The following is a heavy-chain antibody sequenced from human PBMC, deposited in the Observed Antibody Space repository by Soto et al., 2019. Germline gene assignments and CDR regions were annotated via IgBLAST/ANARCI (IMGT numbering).Heavy chain of an antibody. D-gene: IGHD6-6*01. V-gene: IGHV1-69*06. Sequence: QVQLVQSGAEVKKPGSSVKVSCKASGGTFSSYAISWVRQAPGQGLEWMGGIIPIFGTANYAQKFQGRVTMTTDTSTSTAHMELRSLRSDDTAVYYCARAVGYSSSSDWFDPWGQGTLVTVSS. CDR2: IIPIFGTA. J-gene: IGHJ5*02. CDR1: GGTFSSYA. CDR3: ARAVGYSSSSDWFDP.